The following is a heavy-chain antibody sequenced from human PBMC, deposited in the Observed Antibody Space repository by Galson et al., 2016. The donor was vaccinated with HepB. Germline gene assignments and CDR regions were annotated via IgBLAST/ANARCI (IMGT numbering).Heavy chain of an antibody. V-gene: IGHV3-7*03. Sequence: SLRLSCAASGLTFSANWMTWVRRAPGKGLEWVANIKQDGSEQYYVDSVRGRFIISRDNVKNSVFLQMNSLRVEDTAVYYCAGGGGWYMDHWGQGTLDTVSS. D-gene: IGHD6-19*01. CDR1: GLTFSANW. CDR3: AGGGGWYMDH. J-gene: IGHJ4*02. CDR2: IKQDGSEQ.